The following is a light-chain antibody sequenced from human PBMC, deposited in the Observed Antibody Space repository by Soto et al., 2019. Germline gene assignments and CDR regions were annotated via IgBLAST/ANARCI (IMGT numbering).Light chain of an antibody. J-gene: IGLJ1*01. CDR1: RNDVGNYNL. V-gene: IGLV2-23*01. CDR2: EDS. Sequence: QSVLTQPASVSGSPGRSITVSCTGSRNDVGNYNLVSWYQQSPGKAPKLLIYEDSKRPSGVSNRFSGSKSGDTASLTISGLQTEDEADYYCCSYTGATTAYVFGTGTKVTVL. CDR3: CSYTGATTAYV.